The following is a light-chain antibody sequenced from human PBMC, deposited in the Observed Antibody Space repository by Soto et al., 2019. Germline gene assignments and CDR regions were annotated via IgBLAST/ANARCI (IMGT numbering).Light chain of an antibody. CDR2: EVS. J-gene: IGLJ1*01. V-gene: IGLV2-14*01. CDR3: SSYTTSNTPLYV. CDR1: SSDTAGYNY. Sequence: QSVLNQPASVYGSPGQSITISCTVTSSDTAGYNYVSWYQHHPGKAPKLMIYEVSNRPSGVSNRFSGSQSGNTASLTISGLQAEDEANYYCSSYTTSNTPLYVCGTGTKVTVL.